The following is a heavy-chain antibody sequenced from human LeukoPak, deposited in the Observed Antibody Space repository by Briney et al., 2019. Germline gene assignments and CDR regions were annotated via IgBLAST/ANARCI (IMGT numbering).Heavy chain of an antibody. CDR2: TYYRSKWYN. J-gene: IGHJ4*02. CDR3: ARGRGYSSSWTPSDWIDY. CDR1: GDSVSSNSAA. V-gene: IGHV6-1*01. D-gene: IGHD6-13*01. Sequence: SQTLSLTCAISGDSVSSNSAAWNWIRRSPSRGLEWLGRTYYRSKWYNDYAVSVKSRITINPDTSKNQFSLQLNSVTPEDTAVYYCARGRGYSSSWTPSDWIDYWGQGTLVTVSS.